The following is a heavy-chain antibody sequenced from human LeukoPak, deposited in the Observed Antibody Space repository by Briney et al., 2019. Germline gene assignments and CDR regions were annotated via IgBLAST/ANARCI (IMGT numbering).Heavy chain of an antibody. Sequence: SQTLPLTCTVSGGSISSGGYSWSWIRQHPGKGLEWIGYIYYSGSTYYNPSLKSRVTISVDTSKNQFSLKLSSVTAADTAVYYCATMTTVTSRFDPWGQGTLVTVSS. CDR2: IYYSGST. D-gene: IGHD4-17*01. J-gene: IGHJ5*02. CDR3: ATMTTVTSRFDP. V-gene: IGHV4-31*03. CDR1: GGSISSGGYS.